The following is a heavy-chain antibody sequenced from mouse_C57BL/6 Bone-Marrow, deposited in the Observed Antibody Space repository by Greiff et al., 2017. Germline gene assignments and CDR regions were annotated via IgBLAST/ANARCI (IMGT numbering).Heavy chain of an antibody. Sequence: QVHVKQSGPGLVQPSQSLSITCTVSGFSLTSYGVHWVRQSPGKGLEWLGVIWRGGSTDYNAAFMSRLSITKDNSKSQVFFKMNSLQADDTAIYYCAKMMKDYDEEAYWGQGTLVTVSA. CDR3: AKMMKDYDEEAY. J-gene: IGHJ3*01. CDR2: IWRGGST. V-gene: IGHV2-5*01. D-gene: IGHD2-4*01. CDR1: GFSLTSYG.